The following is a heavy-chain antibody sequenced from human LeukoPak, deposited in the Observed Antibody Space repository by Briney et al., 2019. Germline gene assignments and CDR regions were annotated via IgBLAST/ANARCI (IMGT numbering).Heavy chain of an antibody. CDR2: IYGGGST. V-gene: IGHV3-23*03. CDR1: GFTFDNYA. D-gene: IGHD6-19*01. Sequence: QPGGSLRLSCAASGFTFDNYAMAWVRQAPGKGLEWVSVIYGGGSTYYADSAEGRFTISRDTPKNTLYLQMNSLRVEDTAVYYCASWPVGWYGEDSWGQGTLVTVSS. CDR3: ASWPVGWYGEDS. J-gene: IGHJ4*02.